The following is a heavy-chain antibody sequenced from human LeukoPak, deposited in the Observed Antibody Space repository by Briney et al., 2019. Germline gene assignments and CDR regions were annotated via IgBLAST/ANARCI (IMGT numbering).Heavy chain of an antibody. Sequence: PGGSLRLSCAASGFTFSSYAMHWVRQAPGKGLEWVAVISYDGSNKYYADSMKGRFTISRDNAKNSLYLQMNSLRAEDTAVYYCAKDPSQWLQYYFDYWGQGTLVTVSS. D-gene: IGHD6-19*01. CDR1: GFTFSSYA. CDR2: ISYDGSNK. J-gene: IGHJ4*02. CDR3: AKDPSQWLQYYFDY. V-gene: IGHV3-30-3*01.